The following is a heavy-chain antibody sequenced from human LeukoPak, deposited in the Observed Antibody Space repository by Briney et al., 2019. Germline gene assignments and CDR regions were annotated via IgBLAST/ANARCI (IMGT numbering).Heavy chain of an antibody. CDR2: IYYSGST. D-gene: IGHD4-11*01. Sequence: SQTLSLTCTVSGGSISSGGYYWSWIRQHPGKGLEWIGYIYYSGSTYYNPSLKSRVTISVDTSKNQFSLKLSSVTAADTAVYYCASGMYSNCFTRYWGQGTLVTVSS. J-gene: IGHJ4*02. CDR1: GGSISSGGYY. CDR3: ASGMYSNCFTRY. V-gene: IGHV4-31*03.